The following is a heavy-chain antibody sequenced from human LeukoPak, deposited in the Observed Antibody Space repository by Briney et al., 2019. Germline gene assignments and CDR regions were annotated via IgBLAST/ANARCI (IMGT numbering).Heavy chain of an antibody. CDR1: GYTFTGYY. CDR2: INPNSGGT. CDR3: ARDAIVRDYSYSDY. J-gene: IGHJ4*02. D-gene: IGHD4-11*01. V-gene: IGHV1-2*02. Sequence: GASVKVSCKASGYTFTGYYMHWVRQAPGQGLEWMGWINPNSGGTNYAQKFQGRVTMTRDTSISTAYMELSRLRSDDTAVHYCARDAIVRDYSYSDYWGQGTLVTVSS.